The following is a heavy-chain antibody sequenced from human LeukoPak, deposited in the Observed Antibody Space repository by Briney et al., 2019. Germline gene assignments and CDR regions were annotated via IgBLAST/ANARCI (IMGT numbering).Heavy chain of an antibody. J-gene: IGHJ4*02. CDR3: ARDRGYFDN. V-gene: IGHV3-21*01. CDR2: ITSSSNYI. CDR1: GFTSSIYS. Sequence: PGGSLRLSCAASGFTSSIYSMNWVRQAPGKGLEWLSSITSSSNYIYYADSVKGRFTISRDNVQNSLYLQMNSLRAEDTAMYYCARDRGYFDNWGQGTLVTVSS.